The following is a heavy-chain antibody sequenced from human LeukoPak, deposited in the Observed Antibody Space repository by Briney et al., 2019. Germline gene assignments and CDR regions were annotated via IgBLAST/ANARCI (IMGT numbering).Heavy chain of an antibody. Sequence: GGSLRLSCAAPGFTFSDYYMSWIRQAPGKGLEWVSYISSSGSTIYYADSVKGRFTISRDNAKNSLYLQMNSLRAEDTAVYYCARASKSDFWSGYYYYYYYMDVWGKGTTVTVSS. J-gene: IGHJ6*03. V-gene: IGHV3-11*04. CDR2: ISSSGSTI. CDR1: GFTFSDYY. CDR3: ARASKSDFWSGYYYYYYYMDV. D-gene: IGHD3-3*01.